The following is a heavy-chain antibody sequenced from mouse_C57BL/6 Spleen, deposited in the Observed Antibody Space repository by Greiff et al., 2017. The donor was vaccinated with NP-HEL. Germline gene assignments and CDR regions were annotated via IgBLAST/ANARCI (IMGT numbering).Heavy chain of an antibody. J-gene: IGHJ3*01. CDR2: INPYNGGT. CDR1: GYTFTDYY. V-gene: IGHV1-19*01. CDR3: ARPYYDYDGGFFAY. Sequence: EVQLQQSGPVLVKPGASVKMSCKASGYTFTDYYMNWVKQSHGKSLEWIGVINPYNGGTSYNQKFKGKATLTVDKSSSTAYMELNSLTSEDSAVYYCARPYYDYDGGFFAYWGQGTLVTVSA. D-gene: IGHD2-4*01.